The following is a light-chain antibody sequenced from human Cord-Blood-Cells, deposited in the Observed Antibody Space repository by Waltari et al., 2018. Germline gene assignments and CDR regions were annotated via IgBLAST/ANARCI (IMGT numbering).Light chain of an antibody. CDR3: QQYDNLPLT. J-gene: IGKJ3*01. Sequence: DIQMTQSPSSLSASVGDRVTITCRASQAISNYLNWYQQKPGKAPKLLIYDASNLETGVPSRFSGSGSGTDFTFTISSLQPEDIATYYCQQYDNLPLTFGPGTKVEIK. V-gene: IGKV1-33*01. CDR2: DAS. CDR1: QAISNY.